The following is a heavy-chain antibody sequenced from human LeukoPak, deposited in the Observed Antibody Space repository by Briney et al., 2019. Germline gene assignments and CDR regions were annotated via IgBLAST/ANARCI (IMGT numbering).Heavy chain of an antibody. CDR2: IIPVFGPP. CDR3: ARDRSSGTFDSFGI. CDR1: GGTFSSYA. V-gene: IGHV1-69*13. J-gene: IGHJ3*02. Sequence: ASVKASCKASGGTFSSYAISWVRQAPGQGLEWMGGIIPVFGPPNNAQKFQDRVTITADESTSTAYMELSSLTSEDTAMYYCARDRSSGTFDSFGIWGPGTMVTVSS. D-gene: IGHD1-26*01.